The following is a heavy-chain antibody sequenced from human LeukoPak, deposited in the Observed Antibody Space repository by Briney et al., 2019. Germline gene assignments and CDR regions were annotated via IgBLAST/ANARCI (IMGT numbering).Heavy chain of an antibody. CDR3: ARDALHYYDSSGSYSDY. CDR2: IYTTGST. Sequence: SETLSLTCTVSGGSISSYYWSWIRQPAGKGLEWIGRIYTTGSTNYNPSLKSRVTISVDTSKNQFSLKLSSATAADTAVYYCARDALHYYDSSGSYSDYWGQGTLVTVSS. CDR1: GGSISSYY. J-gene: IGHJ4*02. D-gene: IGHD3-22*01. V-gene: IGHV4-4*07.